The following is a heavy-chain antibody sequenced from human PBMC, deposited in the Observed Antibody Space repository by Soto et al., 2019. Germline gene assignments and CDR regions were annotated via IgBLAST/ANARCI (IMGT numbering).Heavy chain of an antibody. Sequence: GESLKISCKGSGYNFANYWIGWVRQMPGKGLEWMGMIFPGDSDTKNSPSLQGQITMSVDRSDSSAYLQWRSLKASDTAMYYCAAGYTTGPDAFDIWGQGTMVTVSS. J-gene: IGHJ3*02. CDR3: AAGYTTGPDAFDI. CDR2: IFPGDSDT. CDR1: GYNFANYW. V-gene: IGHV5-51*01. D-gene: IGHD6-13*01.